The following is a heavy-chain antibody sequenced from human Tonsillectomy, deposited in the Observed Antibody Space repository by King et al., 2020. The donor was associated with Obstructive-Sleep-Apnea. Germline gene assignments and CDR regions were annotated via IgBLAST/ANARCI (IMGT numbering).Heavy chain of an antibody. J-gene: IGHJ6*02. V-gene: IGHV1-46*01. CDR3: AGDREKGIAASEWDYYYGMDV. CDR1: GYTFTSYY. CDR2: INPSGGST. D-gene: IGHD6-6*01. Sequence: VQLVESGAEVKKPGASVKVSCKASGYTFTSYYMHWVRQAPGQGLEWMGIINPSGGSTSYAQKFQGRVTMTRDTSTSTVYMELGSLRSEDTAVYYCAGDREKGIAASEWDYYYGMDVWGQGTTVTVSS.